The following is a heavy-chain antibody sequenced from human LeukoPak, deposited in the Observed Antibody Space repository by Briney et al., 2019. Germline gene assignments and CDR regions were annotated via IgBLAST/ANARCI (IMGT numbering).Heavy chain of an antibody. CDR3: AKPSNYYGSATDAFDF. D-gene: IGHD3-10*01. V-gene: IGHV4-59*12. CDR2: IYYSGST. J-gene: IGHJ3*01. Sequence: SETLSLTCTVSGGSISSYYRSWIRQPPGKGLEWIGYIYYSGSTNYNPSLKSRVTISVDTSKNQFSLKLSPVTAADTAVYYCAKPSNYYGSATDAFDFWGQGTMVTVSS. CDR1: GGSISSYY.